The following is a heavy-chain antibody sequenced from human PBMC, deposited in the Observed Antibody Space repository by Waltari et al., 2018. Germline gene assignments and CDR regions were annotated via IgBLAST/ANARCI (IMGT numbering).Heavy chain of an antibody. CDR2: ITADGRSR. V-gene: IGHV3-23*01. CDR3: AKADFGNPYWFFDL. Sequence: EGQLLESGGGLVQTGGSLRLSCAASGFMFSIYPMTWVRQAPWKGLEWVSTITADGRSRNYADSVKGRFTISRDNSKNILDLQMNTLRAEDTAVYFCAKADFGNPYWFFDLWGRGTLLTVSS. J-gene: IGHJ2*01. D-gene: IGHD3-10*01. CDR1: GFMFSIYP.